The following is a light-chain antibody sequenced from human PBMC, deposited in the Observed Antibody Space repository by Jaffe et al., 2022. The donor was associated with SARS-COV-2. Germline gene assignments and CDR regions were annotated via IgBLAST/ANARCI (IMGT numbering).Light chain of an antibody. V-gene: IGKV1-39*01. CDR1: QSISTY. CDR3: QQSYSTPLT. Sequence: DIQMTQSPSSLSASVGDRVTITCRASQSISTYLNWYQQKPGKAPKVLIYAASSLQSGVPSRFNGSGSGTDFTLTISSLQPEDFATYHCQQSYSTPLTFGGGTKVEIK. CDR2: AAS. J-gene: IGKJ4*01.